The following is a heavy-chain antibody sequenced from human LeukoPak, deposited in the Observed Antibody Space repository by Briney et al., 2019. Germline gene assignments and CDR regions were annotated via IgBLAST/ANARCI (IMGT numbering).Heavy chain of an antibody. Sequence: PSETPSLTCTVSGGSISSSSYHWGWIRHPPGKGLEWIGSIYYSGSTYYNPSLKSRVTISVDTSKNQFSLKLSSVTAADTAVYYCARLQGPRDDFWSGYYQSYYYYYGMDVWGQGTTVTVSS. V-gene: IGHV4-39*01. CDR3: ARLQGPRDDFWSGYYQSYYYYYGMDV. CDR1: GGSISSSSYH. J-gene: IGHJ6*02. CDR2: IYYSGST. D-gene: IGHD3-3*01.